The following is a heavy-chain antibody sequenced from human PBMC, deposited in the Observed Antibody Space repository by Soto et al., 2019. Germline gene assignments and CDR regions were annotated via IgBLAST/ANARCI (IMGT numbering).Heavy chain of an antibody. Sequence: PGGSLRLSCAASGFTFSSYGMHWVRQAPGKGLEWVAVIWYDGSNKYYADSVKGRFTISRDNSKNTLYLQMNSLRAGDAAVYYCARGGEHRFGVVIGDPNAFDIWGQGTMVTVSS. J-gene: IGHJ3*02. CDR3: ARGGEHRFGVVIGDPNAFDI. V-gene: IGHV3-33*01. D-gene: IGHD3-3*01. CDR1: GFTFSSYG. CDR2: IWYDGSNK.